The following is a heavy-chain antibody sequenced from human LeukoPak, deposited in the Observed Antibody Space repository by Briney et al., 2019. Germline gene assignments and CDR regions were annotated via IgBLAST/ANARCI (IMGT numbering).Heavy chain of an antibody. CDR1: GGSISSGIYY. CDR2: IYTSGST. D-gene: IGHD5-24*01. J-gene: IGHJ6*02. CDR3: ARGRSEDYYGMDV. V-gene: IGHV4-61*02. Sequence: PSETLSLTRTVSGGSISSGIYYWSWIRQPAGKGLEWIGRIYTSGSTNYNPSLKSRVPISVDTSKNQFSLKLSSVTAADAAVYYCARGRSEDYYGMDVWGQGTTVTVSS.